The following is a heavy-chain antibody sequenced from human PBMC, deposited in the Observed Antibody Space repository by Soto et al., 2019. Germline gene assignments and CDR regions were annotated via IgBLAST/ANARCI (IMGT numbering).Heavy chain of an antibody. CDR1: GYNFNSHS. Sequence: QVQLVQSGSESMQPGASVKVSCKGSGYNFNSHSINWLRQAPGQGLEWMGWFNPNTGKPTYEQGFTGRFVFSVDTSVSTVYLQIFSLKADDSAVYYCARDRASGSFDYWGQGTLVTVSS. V-gene: IGHV7-4-1*01. CDR3: ARDRASGSFDY. CDR2: FNPNTGKP. D-gene: IGHD1-26*01. J-gene: IGHJ4*02.